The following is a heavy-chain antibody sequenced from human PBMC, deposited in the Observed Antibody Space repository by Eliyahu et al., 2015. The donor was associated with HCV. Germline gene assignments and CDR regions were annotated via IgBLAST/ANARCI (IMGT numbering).Heavy chain of an antibody. CDR3: ARGKDIVVVPAAQTFDY. CDR2: IKQDGSEK. J-gene: IGHJ4*02. Sequence: EWVANIKQDGSEKYYVDSVKGRFTISRDNAKNSLYLQMNSLRAEDTAVYYCARGKDIVVVPAAQTFDYWGQGTLVTVSS. D-gene: IGHD2-2*01. V-gene: IGHV3-7*01.